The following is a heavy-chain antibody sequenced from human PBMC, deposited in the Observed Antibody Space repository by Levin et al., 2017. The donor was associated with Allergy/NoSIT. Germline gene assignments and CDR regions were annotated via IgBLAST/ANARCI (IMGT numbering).Heavy chain of an antibody. CDR3: AKYSLSGDAFDI. D-gene: IGHD1-14*01. CDR1: GFTFDDYA. Sequence: SLMISCAASGFTFDDYAMHWVRQAPGKGLEWVSGISWNSGSIGYADSVKGRFTISRDNAKNSLYLQLNSLRVEDTALYYCAKYSLSGDAFDIWGQGTMVTVSS. J-gene: IGHJ3*02. V-gene: IGHV3-9*01. CDR2: ISWNSGSI.